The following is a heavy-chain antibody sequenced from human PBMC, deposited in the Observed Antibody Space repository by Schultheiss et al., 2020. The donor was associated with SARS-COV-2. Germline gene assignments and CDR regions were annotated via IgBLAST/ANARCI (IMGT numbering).Heavy chain of an antibody. CDR3: ARDQGYCSSTSCQSRYYMDV. CDR2: IWYDGSNT. CDR1: GFPFQNYA. J-gene: IGHJ6*03. D-gene: IGHD2-2*01. Sequence: SLRLSCATSGFPFQNYAVHWVRQAPGKGLEWVAVIWYDGSNTYYADSVKGRFTISRDNSKNTLYLQMNSLRAEDTAVYYCARDQGYCSSTSCQSRYYMDVWGKGTTVTVSS. V-gene: IGHV3-33*01.